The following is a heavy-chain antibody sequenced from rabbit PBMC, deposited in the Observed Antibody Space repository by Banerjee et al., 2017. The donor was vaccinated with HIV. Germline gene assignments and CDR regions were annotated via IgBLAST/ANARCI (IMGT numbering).Heavy chain of an antibody. CDR2: IDPGDANT. V-gene: IGHV1S45*01. CDR3: ARNLDL. J-gene: IGHJ6*01. CDR1: GFSFSSNYW. Sequence: QQQLEESGGGLVKPGGTLTLTCKASGFSFSSNYWIYWVRQAPGKGPEWIACIDPGDANTYYATWAKGRFTISKTSSTTVTLQMTSLTAADTATYFCARNLDLWGPGTL.